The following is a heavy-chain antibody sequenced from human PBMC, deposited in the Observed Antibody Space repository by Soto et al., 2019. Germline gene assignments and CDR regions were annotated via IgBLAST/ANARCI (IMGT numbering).Heavy chain of an antibody. J-gene: IGHJ4*02. CDR1: GFVVTNAW. CDR2: IKHKTDRGPTT. Sequence: PGGSLRLSCAASGFVVTNAWLSWVRQAPGKGLEWVGRIKHKTDRGPTTEYAASVKGRFTLSKDDSTDMVYLQMTSLKIEDTAVYYCTTVGQWYFWTAYYFEHWGQGTPVTVSS. V-gene: IGHV3-15*01. D-gene: IGHD3-3*01. CDR3: TTVGQWYFWTAYYFEH.